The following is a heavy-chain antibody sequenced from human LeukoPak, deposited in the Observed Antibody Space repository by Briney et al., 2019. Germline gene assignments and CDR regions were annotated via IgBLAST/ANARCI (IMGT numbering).Heavy chain of an antibody. CDR1: GGSINSYY. J-gene: IGHJ4*02. V-gene: IGHV4-59*01. CDR2: ISYSVST. CDR3: ARGYHDYDDLNPFDY. Sequence: LETLSLTCTVSGGSINSYYWSWIQQPPGKGLEWIGYISYSVSTNYNPSLKSRVTISVDTSKNQYSLRLSSVTAADTAVYYCARGYHDYDDLNPFDYWGQGSLVTVSS. D-gene: IGHD4-17*01.